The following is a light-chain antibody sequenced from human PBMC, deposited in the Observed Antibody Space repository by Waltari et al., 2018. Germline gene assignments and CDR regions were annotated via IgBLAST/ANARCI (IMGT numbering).Light chain of an antibody. V-gene: IGKV1-8*01. CDR1: QVIGTY. CDR3: QQYYAYPLT. CDR2: GAS. J-gene: IGKJ4*01. Sequence: AIRIPQSPSSLSASTGDRVTITCRSNQVIGTYLAWYQQTPGKAPRLLLHGASTLQTGVPSRFSGSGSGTDFNITIACLQSEDFVTYFCQQYYAYPLTFGGGTKVEMK.